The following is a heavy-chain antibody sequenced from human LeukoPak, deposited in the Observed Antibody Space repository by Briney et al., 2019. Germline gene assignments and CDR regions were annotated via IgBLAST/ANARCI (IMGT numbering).Heavy chain of an antibody. CDR1: GFTFSSYA. J-gene: IGHJ4*02. D-gene: IGHD3-22*01. CDR2: IKSKTDGGTT. Sequence: GGSLRLSCAASGFTFSSYAMSWVRQAPGKGLEWVGRIKSKTDGGTTDYAAPVKGRFTISRDDSKNTLYLQMNSLKTEDTAVYYCTTYYYDSSGYSPDHYFDYWGQGTLVTVSS. V-gene: IGHV3-15*01. CDR3: TTYYYDSSGYSPDHYFDY.